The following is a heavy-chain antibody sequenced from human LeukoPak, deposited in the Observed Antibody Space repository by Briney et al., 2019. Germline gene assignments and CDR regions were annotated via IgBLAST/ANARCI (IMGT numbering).Heavy chain of an antibody. CDR3: ARPLRYSDFDSQLDY. D-gene: IGHD3-9*01. V-gene: IGHV1-46*01. CDR1: GYTFTSYY. CDR2: INPSGGST. J-gene: IGHJ4*02. Sequence: ASVKVSCKASGYTFTSYYMHWVRQAPGQGLEWMGIINPSGGSTSYAQKFQGRVTMTRDMSTSTVYMELSSLRSEDTAVYYCARPLRYSDFDSQLDYWGQGTLVTVSP.